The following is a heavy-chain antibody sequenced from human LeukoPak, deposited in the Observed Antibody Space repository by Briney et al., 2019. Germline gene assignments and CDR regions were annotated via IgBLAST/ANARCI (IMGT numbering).Heavy chain of an antibody. Sequence: SETLSLTCAAYGGSFSGYYWSWIRQPPGKGLEWIGEINHSGSTNYNPSLKSRVTISVDTSKNQFSLKLSSVTAADTAVYYCARAEYCSSTSCYTVEYYFDYWGQGTLVTVSS. CDR2: INHSGST. CDR1: GGSFSGYY. J-gene: IGHJ4*02. V-gene: IGHV4-34*01. CDR3: ARAEYCSSTSCYTVEYYFDY. D-gene: IGHD2-2*02.